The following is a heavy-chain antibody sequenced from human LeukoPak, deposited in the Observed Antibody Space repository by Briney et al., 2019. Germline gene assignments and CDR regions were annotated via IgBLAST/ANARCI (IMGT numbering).Heavy chain of an antibody. Sequence: ASVKVSCKASGYTFTSYDINWVRQAPGQGLEWMGWINPNSGGTNYAQKFQGRVTMTRDTSISTAYMELSRLRSDDTAVYYCAREGYSGYDWGEEFDYWGQGTLVTVSS. V-gene: IGHV1-2*02. D-gene: IGHD5-12*01. CDR3: AREGYSGYDWGEEFDY. CDR1: GYTFTSYD. CDR2: INPNSGGT. J-gene: IGHJ4*02.